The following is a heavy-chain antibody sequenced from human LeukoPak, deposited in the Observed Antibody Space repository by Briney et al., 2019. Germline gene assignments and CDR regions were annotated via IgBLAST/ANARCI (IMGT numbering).Heavy chain of an antibody. Sequence: SETLSLTCTVSGGSISSYYWSWIRQPPGEGLEWIGYIYYSGSTNYNPSLKSRVTISVDTSKNQFSLKLSSVTAADTAVYYCARDLGRYYDSSGYLDYWGQGTLVTVSS. D-gene: IGHD3-22*01. V-gene: IGHV4-59*01. J-gene: IGHJ4*02. CDR3: ARDLGRYYDSSGYLDY. CDR2: IYYSGST. CDR1: GGSISSYY.